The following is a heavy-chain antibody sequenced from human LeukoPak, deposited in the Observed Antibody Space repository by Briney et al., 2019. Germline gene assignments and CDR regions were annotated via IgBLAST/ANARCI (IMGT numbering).Heavy chain of an antibody. J-gene: IGHJ4*02. Sequence: GGSLRLSCAASGFTLSSYWMHWVRQAPGKGLVWVSRINADGSSTTYVDSVKGRFTISRDNAKNTLYLQMNSLRAEDTAVYYCARELSREKDYWGQGTLVTVSS. V-gene: IGHV3-74*01. CDR3: ARELSREKDY. CDR2: INADGSST. D-gene: IGHD3-16*02. CDR1: GFTLSSYW.